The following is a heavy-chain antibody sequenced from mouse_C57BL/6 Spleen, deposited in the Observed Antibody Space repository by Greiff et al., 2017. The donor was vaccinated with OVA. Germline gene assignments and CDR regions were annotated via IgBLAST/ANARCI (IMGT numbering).Heavy chain of an antibody. J-gene: IGHJ2*01. CDR3: ARDSVYGSSSYYFDY. CDR2: ISDGGSYT. V-gene: IGHV5-4*01. Sequence: EVQVVESGGGLVKPGGSLKLSCAASGFTFSSYAMSWVRQTPEKRLEWVATISDGGSYTYYPDNVKGRFTISRDNAKNNLYLQMSHLKSEDTAMYYCARDSVYGSSSYYFDYWGQGTTLTVSS. D-gene: IGHD1-1*01. CDR1: GFTFSSYA.